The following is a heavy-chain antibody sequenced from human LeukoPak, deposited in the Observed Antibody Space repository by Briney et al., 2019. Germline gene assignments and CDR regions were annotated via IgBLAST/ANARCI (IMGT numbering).Heavy chain of an antibody. CDR1: GFTFSSYA. CDR2: ISYDGSNK. CDR3: AKVGGPSVAGIYYYYGMDV. Sequence: PGGSLRLSCAASGFTFSSYAMHWVRQAPGKGLEWVAVISYDGSNKYYADSVKGRFTISRDNSKDTLYLQMNSLRAEDTAVYYCAKVGGPSVAGIYYYYGMDVWGQGTTVTVSS. J-gene: IGHJ6*02. D-gene: IGHD6-19*01. V-gene: IGHV3-30-3*01.